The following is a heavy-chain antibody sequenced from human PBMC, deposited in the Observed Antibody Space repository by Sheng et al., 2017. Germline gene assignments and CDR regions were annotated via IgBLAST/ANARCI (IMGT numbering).Heavy chain of an antibody. V-gene: IGHV3-30*02. CDR3: AKCSGKSCYSSSWWFDP. CDR2: IRYDESNT. CDR1: GFTFNSYG. Sequence: QVQLVESGGGVVQPGGSLRLSCAASGFTFNSYGMHWVRQAPGKGLEWVAFIRYDESNTDYADSVKGRFTISRDNSKNTLFLQMNSLRPEDTAVYYCAKCSGKSCYSSSWWFDPWGQGTLVTVSS. J-gene: IGHJ5*02. D-gene: IGHD2-15*01.